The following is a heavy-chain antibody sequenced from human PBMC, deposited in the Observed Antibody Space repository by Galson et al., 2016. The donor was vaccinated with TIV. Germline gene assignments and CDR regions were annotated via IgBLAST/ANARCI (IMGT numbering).Heavy chain of an antibody. CDR3: VRGGPFSGYAEIRWFTDHFDY. CDR1: GGFSSDYY. D-gene: IGHD6-25*01. J-gene: IGHJ4*02. Sequence: TLSLTCGVSGGFSSDYYWSWIRQSPGKGLEWIGEITHSGSTHCNPSLKTRLTISVGVAKSQFFLELKSVTAADTAIYYCVRGGPFSGYAEIRWFTDHFDYWSQGSLVTVSS. CDR2: ITHSGST. V-gene: IGHV4-34*01.